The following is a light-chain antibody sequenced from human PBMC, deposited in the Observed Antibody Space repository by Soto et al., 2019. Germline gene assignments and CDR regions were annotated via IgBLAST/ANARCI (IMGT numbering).Light chain of an antibody. J-gene: IGLJ3*02. CDR1: NTNIGADYD. Sequence: QSVLTQPPSVSGAPGQRVTISCTGYNTNIGADYDVHWYQQHPGTAPKLLIYGNSNRPSGVPYRFSASKSGTSASLAITGRQADDEADYYCQTYYSSRSGWVFGGGTKLTVL. V-gene: IGLV1-40*01. CDR2: GNS. CDR3: QTYYSSRSGWV.